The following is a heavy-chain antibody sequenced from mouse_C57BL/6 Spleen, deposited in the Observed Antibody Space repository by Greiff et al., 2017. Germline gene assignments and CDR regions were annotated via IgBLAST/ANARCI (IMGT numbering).Heavy chain of an antibody. D-gene: IGHD1-1*01. Sequence: EVQLQESGGGLVKPGGSLTLSCAASGFTFSSYAMSWVRQTPEKRLEWVATISDGGSYTYYPDNVKVRFTISRDNARNNLYLQMSHLKSEDTAMYYCAIDRDYGSSFFYWYFDVWGTGTTVTVSS. CDR3: AIDRDYGSSFFYWYFDV. CDR1: GFTFSSYA. V-gene: IGHV5-4*01. CDR2: ISDGGSYT. J-gene: IGHJ1*03.